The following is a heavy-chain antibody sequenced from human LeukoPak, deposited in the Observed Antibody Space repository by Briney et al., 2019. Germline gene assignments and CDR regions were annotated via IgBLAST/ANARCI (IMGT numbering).Heavy chain of an antibody. CDR2: ISYDGNNK. D-gene: IGHD5-12*01. CDR1: GFTFSSYG. Sequence: PGGSLRLSCAASGFTFSSYGMRWVRQAPGKGLEWVAVISYDGNNKYYADSVKGRFTISRDNSKNTLYLQMNSLRAEDTAVYYCAKGALVATIGGYFDYWGQGTLVTVSS. CDR3: AKGALVATIGGYFDY. V-gene: IGHV3-30*18. J-gene: IGHJ4*02.